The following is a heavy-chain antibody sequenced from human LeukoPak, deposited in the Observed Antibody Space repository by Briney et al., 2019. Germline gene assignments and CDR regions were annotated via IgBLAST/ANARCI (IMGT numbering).Heavy chain of an antibody. J-gene: IGHJ6*03. CDR2: INPNSGGT. CDR3: ARGWFGEWYMDV. V-gene: IGHV1-2*06. Sequence: GASVKVSCKASGYTLTAYYIYWVRQAPGQGLEWMGRINPNSGGTDYAQNFQGRVTMTRDTSISTAYMELSRLRSDDTAVYYCARGWFGEWYMDVWGKGTTVTVSS. CDR1: GYTLTAYY. D-gene: IGHD3-10*01.